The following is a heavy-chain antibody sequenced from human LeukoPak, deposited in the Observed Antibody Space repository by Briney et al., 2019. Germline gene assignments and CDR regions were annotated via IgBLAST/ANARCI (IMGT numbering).Heavy chain of an antibody. CDR2: ISSNSKYI. CDR3: ARASGSGYYANTLDFDY. V-gene: IGHV3-21*01. CDR1: GFTFTTCN. Sequence: GGSLRLSCAASGFTFTTCNMNWVRQAPGKGLEWVSSISSNSKYIYYADSVKGRFTISRDNAKNSLYLQMNSLRVEDAAVYYCARASGSGYYANTLDFDYWGQGTLVTVSS. J-gene: IGHJ4*02. D-gene: IGHD3-22*01.